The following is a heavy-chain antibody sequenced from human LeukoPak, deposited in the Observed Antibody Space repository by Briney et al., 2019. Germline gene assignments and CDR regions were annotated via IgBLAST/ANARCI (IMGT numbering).Heavy chain of an antibody. CDR2: IGYDRNSK. Sequence: GGSLRLSSAAYGFTFSSYGIHWVRQAPGKGLEWVAFIGYDRNSKHYADSVKGRSTISGDNSKNTLYLQMNSLRTEDTAVYYCAKNRRASGDYAGAFDYWGQGTLVTVSS. J-gene: IGHJ4*02. V-gene: IGHV3-30*02. CDR3: AKNRRASGDYAGAFDY. D-gene: IGHD4-17*01. CDR1: GFTFSSYG.